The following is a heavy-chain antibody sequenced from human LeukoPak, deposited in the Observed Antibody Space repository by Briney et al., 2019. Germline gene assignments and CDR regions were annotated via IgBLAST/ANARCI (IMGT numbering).Heavy chain of an antibody. CDR3: ARGDPHGAYFDY. CDR1: GFTFSDYY. J-gene: IGHJ4*02. V-gene: IGHV3-69-1*01. Sequence: GGSLRLSCAASGFTFSDYYMSWLRQAPGKGLEWVSVINIYYSDSVRGRFTISRDNAKNSLYLQMNSLRAEDTAVYYCARGDPHGAYFDYWGQGALVTVSS. CDR2: INI. D-gene: IGHD5-24*01.